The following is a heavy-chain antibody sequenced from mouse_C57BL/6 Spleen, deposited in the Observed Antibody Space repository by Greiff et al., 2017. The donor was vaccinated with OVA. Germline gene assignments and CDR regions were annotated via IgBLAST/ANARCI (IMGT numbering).Heavy chain of an antibody. V-gene: IGHV1-53*01. CDR2: INPSNGGT. CDR3: ARRDYDYDGNWYFDV. CDR1: GYTFTSYW. Sequence: QVQLQQPGTELVKPGASVKLSCKASGYTFTSYWMHWVKQRPGQGLEWIGNINPSNGGTNYNEKFKSKATLTVDKSSSTAYMQLSILTSEDSAVYYCARRDYDYDGNWYFDVWGTGTTVTVSS. D-gene: IGHD2-4*01. J-gene: IGHJ1*03.